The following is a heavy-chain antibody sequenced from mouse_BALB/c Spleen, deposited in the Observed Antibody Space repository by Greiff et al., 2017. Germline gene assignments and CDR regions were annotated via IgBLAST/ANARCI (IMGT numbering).Heavy chain of an antibody. CDR1: GFTFSNYW. CDR2: IRLKSNNYAT. CDR3: TRPAYYGKPYWYFDV. J-gene: IGHJ1*01. V-gene: IGHV6-6*02. D-gene: IGHD2-10*01. Sequence: EVKVVESGGGLVQPGGSMKLSCVASGFTFSNYWMNWVRQSPEKGLEWVAEIRLKSNNYATHYAESVKGRFTISRDDSKSSVYLQMNNLRAEDIGIYYCTRPAYYGKPYWYFDVWGAGTTVTVSS.